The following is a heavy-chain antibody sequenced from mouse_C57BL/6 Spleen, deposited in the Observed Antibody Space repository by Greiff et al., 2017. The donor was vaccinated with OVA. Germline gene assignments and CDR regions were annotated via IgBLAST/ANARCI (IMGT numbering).Heavy chain of an antibody. CDR1: GYSITSGYY. D-gene: IGHD1-1*01. V-gene: IGHV3-6*01. J-gene: IGHJ1*03. Sequence: ESGPGLVKPSQSLSLTCSVTGYSITSGYYWNWIRQFPGNKLEWMGYISYDGSNNYNPSLKNRISITRDTSKNQFFLKLNSVTTEDTATYYCAQRGANYYGSSYGYFDVWGTGTTVTVSS. CDR3: AQRGANYYGSSYGYFDV. CDR2: ISYDGSN.